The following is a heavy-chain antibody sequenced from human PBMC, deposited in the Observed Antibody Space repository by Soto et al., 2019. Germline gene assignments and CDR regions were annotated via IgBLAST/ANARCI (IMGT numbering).Heavy chain of an antibody. D-gene: IGHD2-15*01. CDR1: GGSVSSGSYY. J-gene: IGHJ3*01. CDR2: IYYSGST. Sequence: SETLSLTCTVSGGSVSSGSYYWSWIRQPPGKGLEWIGYIYYSGSTNYNPSLKSRVTISVDTSKNQFSLKLSSVTAADTAVYYCATFSVVVVAATTRPYAFDFWGPGTMVTVSS. CDR3: ATFSVVVVAATTRPYAFDF. V-gene: IGHV4-61*01.